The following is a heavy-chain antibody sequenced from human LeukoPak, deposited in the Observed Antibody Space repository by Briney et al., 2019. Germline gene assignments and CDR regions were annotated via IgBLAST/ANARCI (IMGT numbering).Heavy chain of an antibody. CDR1: GYTFTGYY. D-gene: IGHD3-10*01. CDR2: INPNSGGT. CDR3: ARDAITMVRGVAHNWFDP. J-gene: IGHJ5*02. V-gene: IGHV1-2*02. Sequence: ASVKVSCKASGYTFTGYYMHWVRQAPGQGLEWMGWINPNSGGTNYAQKFQGRVTITRDTSISTAYMELSRLRSDDTAVYYCARDAITMVRGVAHNWFDPWGQGTLVTVSS.